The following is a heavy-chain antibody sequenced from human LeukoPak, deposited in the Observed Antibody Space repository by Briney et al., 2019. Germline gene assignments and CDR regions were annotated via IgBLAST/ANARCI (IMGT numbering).Heavy chain of an antibody. J-gene: IGHJ3*02. CDR3: ARGRASVVVITDDAFDI. Sequence: SETLSLTCTVSGGSISSYYWSWIRQPPGKVLEWIGSIYYSGSTYYNPSLKSRVTISVDTSKNQFSLKLSSVTAADTAVYYCARGRASVVVITDDAFDIWGQGTMVTVSS. CDR1: GGSISSYY. D-gene: IGHD3-22*01. CDR2: IYYSGST. V-gene: IGHV4-59*01.